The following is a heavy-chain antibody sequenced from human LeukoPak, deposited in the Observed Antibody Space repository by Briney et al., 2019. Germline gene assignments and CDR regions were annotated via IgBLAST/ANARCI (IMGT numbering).Heavy chain of an antibody. J-gene: IGHJ4*02. D-gene: IGHD2-8*02. CDR3: ARVSVVSYYFDY. V-gene: IGHV3-74*03. Sequence: GGSLRLSCAASGFTFSSHWMHWVRQAPGKGLVWVSRINGDGSNTTYADSVKGRFTISRDNAKNTLYLQMNSLRAEDTAVYYCARVSVVSYYFDYWGQGSLVTVSS. CDR1: GFTFSSHW. CDR2: INGDGSNT.